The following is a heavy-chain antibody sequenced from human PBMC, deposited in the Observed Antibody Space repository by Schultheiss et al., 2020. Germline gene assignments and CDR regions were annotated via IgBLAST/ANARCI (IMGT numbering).Heavy chain of an antibody. V-gene: IGHV4-61*02. CDR2: IYTSGSA. D-gene: IGHD2-15*01. CDR3: ARAYCSGGSCYYTHW. CDR1: GGSISSGSYY. Sequence: SETLSLTCTVSGGSISSGSYYWSWIRQPAGKGLEWIGRIYTSGSANYNPSLKSRVTISVDTSKNQFSLKLSSVTAADTAVYYCARAYCSGGSCYYTHWGGQGTLVTVSS. J-gene: IGHJ4*02.